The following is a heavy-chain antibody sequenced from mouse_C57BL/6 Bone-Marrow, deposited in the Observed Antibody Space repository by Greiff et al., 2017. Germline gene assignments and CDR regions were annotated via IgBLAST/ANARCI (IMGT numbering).Heavy chain of an antibody. Sequence: QVTLNECGPGILQPSQTLSLTCSFSGFSLSTFGMGVGWIRQPSGKGLEWLAHIWWDDDKYYNPALQSRFTISKDTSKNQVFLKIANVDTADTATYYWARSGGYGNDVGSMDYWGQGTSVTVSS. J-gene: IGHJ4*01. CDR1: GFSLSTFGMG. V-gene: IGHV8-8*01. CDR3: ARSGGYGNDVGSMDY. D-gene: IGHD2-10*02. CDR2: IWWDDDK.